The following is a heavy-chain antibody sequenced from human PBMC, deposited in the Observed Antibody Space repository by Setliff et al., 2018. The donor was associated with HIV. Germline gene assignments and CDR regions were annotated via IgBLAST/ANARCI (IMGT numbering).Heavy chain of an antibody. CDR3: ARGMYSSGWYDAFDI. D-gene: IGHD6-19*01. Sequence: ASVKVSCKASGYSFTSYTIHWVRQAPGQRLEWMGWINAGNGNTKYSQKFRGRVTFTRDTSASTAYMELSGLGFEDTAVYYCARGMYSSGWYDAFDIWGQGTMVTVSS. V-gene: IGHV1-3*01. CDR2: INAGNGNT. J-gene: IGHJ3*02. CDR1: GYSFTSYT.